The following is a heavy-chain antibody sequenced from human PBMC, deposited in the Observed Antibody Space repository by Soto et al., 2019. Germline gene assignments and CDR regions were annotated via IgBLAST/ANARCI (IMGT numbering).Heavy chain of an antibody. CDR2: ISGYNGHT. Sequence: QVQLVQSGAEVRKPGASVKVSCKASGYTFTTYGISWVRQAPGQGLEWMGWISGYNGHTKYAQKFQGRVTMTTDTSTSTVDMDLRSLRSDDTAVYYCAREGEMPYYYYGLDVWGQGTPVTVSS. CDR1: GYTFTTYG. V-gene: IGHV1-18*01. CDR3: AREGEMPYYYYGLDV. D-gene: IGHD3-16*01. J-gene: IGHJ6*02.